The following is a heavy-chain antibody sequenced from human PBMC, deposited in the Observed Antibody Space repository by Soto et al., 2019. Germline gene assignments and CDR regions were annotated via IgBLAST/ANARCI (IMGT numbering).Heavy chain of an antibody. CDR2: IFHDGTA. CDR3: ARLVYDTRLNYMYFDF. D-gene: IGHD3-10*01. Sequence: SETLSLTCAFSCVSIISGNWWTWVRQSPQRGLEYIGEIFHDGTANYYPSFERRVAISVDTSKNQFSLKLTSVTAADTAIYFCARLVYDTRLNYMYFDFWGQGTLVTVSS. V-gene: IGHV4-4*02. CDR1: CVSIISGNW. J-gene: IGHJ4*02.